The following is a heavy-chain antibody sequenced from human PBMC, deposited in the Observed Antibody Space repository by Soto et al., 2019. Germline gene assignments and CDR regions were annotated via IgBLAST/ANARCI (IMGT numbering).Heavy chain of an antibody. CDR1: GYTFTSYD. Sequence: ASVKVSCKASGYTFTSYDINWVRQATGQGLEWMGWMNPNSGNTGYAQKFQGRVTMTRNTSISTAYMELSSLRSEDTAVYYCARGHTRWGWFDPWGQGTLVTVSS. CDR2: MNPNSGNT. CDR3: ARGHTRWGWFDP. V-gene: IGHV1-8*01. D-gene: IGHD4-17*01. J-gene: IGHJ5*02.